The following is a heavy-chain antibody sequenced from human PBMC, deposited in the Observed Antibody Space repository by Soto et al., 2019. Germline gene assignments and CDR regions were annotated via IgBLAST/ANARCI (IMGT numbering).Heavy chain of an antibody. CDR3: ARDRATVTTGYYYYGMDV. CDR1: GFTFSSYS. Sequence: PGGPLRLSCAASGFTFSSYSMNWVRQAPGKGLEWVSSISSSSSYIYYADSVKGRFTISRDSAKNSLYLQMNSLRAEDTAVYYCARDRATVTTGYYYYGMDVWGQGTTVTVSS. D-gene: IGHD4-17*01. CDR2: ISSSSSYI. J-gene: IGHJ6*02. V-gene: IGHV3-21*01.